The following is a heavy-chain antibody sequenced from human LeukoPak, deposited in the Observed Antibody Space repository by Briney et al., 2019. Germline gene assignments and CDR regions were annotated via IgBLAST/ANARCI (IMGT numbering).Heavy chain of an antibody. CDR2: IHYSGST. CDR1: GVSINNHF. J-gene: IGHJ3*02. Sequence: SETLSLTCTVSGVSINNHFWNWIRQPPGKGLEWIGNIHYSGSTNYNPSLKSRVTISVDTSKNQFSLKLSSVTAADTAVYYCARASGSYSRGAFDIWGQGTMVTVSS. CDR3: ARASGSYSRGAFDI. D-gene: IGHD1-26*01. V-gene: IGHV4-59*11.